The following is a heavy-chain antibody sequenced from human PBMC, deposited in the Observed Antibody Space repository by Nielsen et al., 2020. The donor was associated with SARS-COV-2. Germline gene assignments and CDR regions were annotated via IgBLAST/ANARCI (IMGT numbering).Heavy chain of an antibody. D-gene: IGHD3-10*01. Sequence: GGSLRLSCAASGFTFSSYSMNWVRQAPGKGLEWVSSISSSSSYIYYADSVKGRFTISRDNSKNTLYLQMNSLRAEDTAVYYCAREGHYDSGSYSNHPTWFDPWGQGTLVTVSS. J-gene: IGHJ5*02. CDR2: ISSSSSYI. CDR3: AREGHYDSGSYSNHPTWFDP. CDR1: GFTFSSYS. V-gene: IGHV3-21*01.